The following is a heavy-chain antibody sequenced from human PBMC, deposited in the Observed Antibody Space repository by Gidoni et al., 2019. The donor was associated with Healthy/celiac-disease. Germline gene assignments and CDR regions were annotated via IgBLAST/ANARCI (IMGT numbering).Heavy chain of an antibody. V-gene: IGHV2-5*02. CDR1: VFSLSTSGVG. CDR3: AHRESIESGGWFDP. CDR2: IYWDDDK. Sequence: QITLKESGPTLVKPTQTLTLTCTFSVFSLSTSGVGVGWILQPPGKALEWLALIYWDDDKRYSPSLKSRLTITKETSKNQVVLTMTNMDPVDTATYYCAHRESIESGGWFDPWGQGTLVTVSS. D-gene: IGHD3-16*01. J-gene: IGHJ5*02.